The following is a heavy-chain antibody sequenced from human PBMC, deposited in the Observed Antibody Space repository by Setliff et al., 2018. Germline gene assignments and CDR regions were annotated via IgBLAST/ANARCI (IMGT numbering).Heavy chain of an antibody. J-gene: IGHJ4*02. CDR2: IHAGSSNT. V-gene: IGHV1-3*01. Sequence: ASVKVSCKASGYTSTTNALHWVRQAPGQTLEWMGWIHAGSSNTLYSQRFQDRITISRDTSATTVHMELSSLRSDDTAVYYCARMSTSGPHYDYWGQGTLVTVSS. CDR3: ARMSTSGPHYDY. CDR1: GYTSTTNA. D-gene: IGHD2-8*02.